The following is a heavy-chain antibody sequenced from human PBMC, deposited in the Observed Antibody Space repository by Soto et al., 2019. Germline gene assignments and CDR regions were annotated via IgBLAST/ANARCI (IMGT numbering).Heavy chain of an antibody. CDR3: ARTPYGSGTLNYYYYGMDV. V-gene: IGHV1-3*01. Sequence: ASVKVSCKASGYTFTSYAMHWVRQAPGQRLEWIGWINAGNGNTKYSQKFQGRVTITRDTSASTAYMELSSLRSEDTAVYYCARTPYGSGTLNYYYYGMDVWGQGTTVTVSS. D-gene: IGHD3-10*01. J-gene: IGHJ6*02. CDR2: INAGNGNT. CDR1: GYTFTSYA.